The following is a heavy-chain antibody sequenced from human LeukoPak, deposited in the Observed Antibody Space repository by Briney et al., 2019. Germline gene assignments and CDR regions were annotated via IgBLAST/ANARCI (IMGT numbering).Heavy chain of an antibody. Sequence: ASVKVSCKASGYTFTSYGISWVRQAPGQGLEWMGWISAYNGNTNYAQKLQGRVTMITDTSTSTAYMELRSLRSDDTAVYYCARELEGNAARSIVVVVAATLYDYWGQGTLVTVSS. CDR3: ARELEGNAARSIVVVVAATLYDY. CDR1: GYTFTSYG. CDR2: ISAYNGNT. J-gene: IGHJ4*02. V-gene: IGHV1-18*01. D-gene: IGHD2-15*01.